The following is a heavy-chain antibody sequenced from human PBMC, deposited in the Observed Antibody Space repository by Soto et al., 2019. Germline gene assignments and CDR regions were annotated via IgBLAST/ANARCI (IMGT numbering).Heavy chain of an antibody. CDR3: ARGSYCSGGSCYWGHYFDY. Sequence: QVQLQESGPGLVKPSQTLSLTCTVSGGSISSGGYYWSWIRQHPGKGLEWIGYIYYSGSTYYNPSLKSRVTISVDTSKNQFSLKLSSVTAADTAVYYCARGSYCSGGSCYWGHYFDYWGQGTLVTVSS. CDR1: GGSISSGGYY. D-gene: IGHD2-15*01. CDR2: IYYSGST. V-gene: IGHV4-31*03. J-gene: IGHJ4*02.